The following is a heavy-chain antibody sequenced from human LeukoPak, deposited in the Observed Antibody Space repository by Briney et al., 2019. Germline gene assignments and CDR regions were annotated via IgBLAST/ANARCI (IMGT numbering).Heavy chain of an antibody. CDR1: GYTFTSYG. V-gene: IGHV1-18*04. CDR2: ISAYNGNT. Sequence: ASVKVSCKASGYTFTSYGISWVRQAPGQGLEWMGWISAYNGNTNYAQKLQGGVTMTTDTSTSTAYMELRSLRSDDTAVYYCARGADCSSTSCYGPEWAFDIWGQGTMVTVSS. D-gene: IGHD2-2*01. CDR3: ARGADCSSTSCYGPEWAFDI. J-gene: IGHJ3*02.